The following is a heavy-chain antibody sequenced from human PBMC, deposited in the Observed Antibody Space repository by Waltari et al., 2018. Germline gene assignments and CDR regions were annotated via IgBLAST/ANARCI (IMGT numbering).Heavy chain of an antibody. J-gene: IGHJ4*02. CDR2: ISDAGGII. CDR1: GFTFSTYF. V-gene: IGHV3-23*01. CDR3: ARGSGVDS. Sequence: EVPLLESGGGLVQLGGSLRLPCAAPGFTFSTYFRNWVRQAPGKGLEWVSSISDAGGIINYADSVKGRFTISRDNSKNTLYLQMNSLRADDTAVYYCARGSGVDSWGQGTLVTISS. D-gene: IGHD7-27*01.